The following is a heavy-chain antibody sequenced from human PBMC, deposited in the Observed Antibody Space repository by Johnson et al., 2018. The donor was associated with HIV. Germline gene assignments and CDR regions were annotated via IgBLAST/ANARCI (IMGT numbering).Heavy chain of an antibody. CDR2: IKSKTDGGTT. CDR3: TTDPPSWYGAFDI. CDR1: GFTFSNAW. J-gene: IGHJ3*02. V-gene: IGHV3-15*01. Sequence: VQLVESGGGLIQPGGSLRLSCAASGFTFSNAWMSWVRQAPGKGLEWVGRIKSKTDGGTTDYAAPVKGRFTISRDDSKNTLYLQMNSLKTEDTAVYYCTTDPPSWYGAFDIWGQGTMVTVSS. D-gene: IGHD2-2*01.